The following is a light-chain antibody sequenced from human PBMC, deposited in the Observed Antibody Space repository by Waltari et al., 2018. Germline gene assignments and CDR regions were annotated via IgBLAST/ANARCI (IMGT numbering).Light chain of an antibody. Sequence: QSALTQPASVSGSPGQSITISCTGTSSDVGGYNYVSWYQPHPGKAPKLLIFDVSNRPSGVSNRFSGSKSGNTASLTISGLQAEDESDYYCCSFTSRSTWVFGGGTKVTVL. CDR1: SSDVGGYNY. CDR3: CSFTSRSTWV. J-gene: IGLJ3*02. CDR2: DVS. V-gene: IGLV2-14*01.